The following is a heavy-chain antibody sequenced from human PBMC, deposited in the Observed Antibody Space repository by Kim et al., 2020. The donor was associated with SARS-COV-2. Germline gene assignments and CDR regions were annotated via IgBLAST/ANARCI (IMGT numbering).Heavy chain of an antibody. Sequence: GGSLRLSCAASGFTFSSYAMSWVRQAPGKGLEWVSAISGSGGSTYYADAVKGRFTISRDNSKNTLYLQMNSLRAEDTAVYYCAKRGSPTRRITIFGVVMGSDAFDIWGQGTMVTVSS. CDR3: AKRGSPTRRITIFGVVMGSDAFDI. D-gene: IGHD3-3*01. CDR1: GFTFSSYA. CDR2: ISGSGGST. V-gene: IGHV3-23*01. J-gene: IGHJ3*02.